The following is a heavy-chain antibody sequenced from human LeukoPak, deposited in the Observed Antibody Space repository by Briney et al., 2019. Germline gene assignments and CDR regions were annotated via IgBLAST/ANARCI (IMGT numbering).Heavy chain of an antibody. Sequence: NPSETLSLTCTVSGGSISSSSYYWGWIRQPPGKGLEWIGSIYYSGSTYYNPSLKSRVTISVDTSKNQFSLKLSSVTAADTAVYYCARGVRPYSGYPRGRTFDYWGQGTLVTVSS. D-gene: IGHD5-12*01. V-gene: IGHV4-39*07. J-gene: IGHJ4*02. CDR2: IYYSGST. CDR1: GGSISSSSYY. CDR3: ARGVRPYSGYPRGRTFDY.